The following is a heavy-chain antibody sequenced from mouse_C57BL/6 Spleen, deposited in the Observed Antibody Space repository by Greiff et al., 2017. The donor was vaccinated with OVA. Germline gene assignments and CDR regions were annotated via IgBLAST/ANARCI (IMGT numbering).Heavy chain of an antibody. CDR2: IHPNSGST. CDR3: ARNYDYEGFAD. V-gene: IGHV1-64*01. J-gene: IGHJ3*01. D-gene: IGHD2-4*01. CDR1: GYTFTSYW. Sequence: QVQLQQPGAELVKPGASVKLSCKASGYTFTSYWMHWVKQRPGQGLEWIGMIHPNSGSTNYNEKFKSKATLTVDKSSSTAYMQLSSLTSEDSAVYYCARNYDYEGFADWGQGTLVTVSA.